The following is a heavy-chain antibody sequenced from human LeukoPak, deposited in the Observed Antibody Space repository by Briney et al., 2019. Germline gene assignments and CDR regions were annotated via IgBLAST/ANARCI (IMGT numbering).Heavy chain of an antibody. D-gene: IGHD6-19*01. J-gene: IGHJ4*02. CDR1: GGSISSYY. CDR2: IYYSGST. Sequence: PSETLSLTCTVSGGSISSYYWSWLRQPPGKGLEWIGYIYYSGSTNYNPSLKSRVTISVDTSKNQFSLKLSSATAADTAVYYCARESTGYSSGWYRTGGFDYWGQGTLVTVSS. V-gene: IGHV4-59*01. CDR3: ARESTGYSSGWYRTGGFDY.